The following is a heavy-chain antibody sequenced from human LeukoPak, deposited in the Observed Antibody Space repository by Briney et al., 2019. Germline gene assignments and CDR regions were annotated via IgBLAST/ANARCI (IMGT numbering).Heavy chain of an antibody. J-gene: IGHJ5*02. CDR3: ARGSLWFGELSS. CDR2: ISSSSSYI. V-gene: IGHV3-21*01. Sequence: GGSLRLSCTVSGFTVSSNSMSWVRQAPGKGLEWVSSISSSSSYIYYAVSVKGRFTISRDNAKNSLYLQMNSLRAEDTAVYYCARGSLWFGELSSWGQGTLVTVSS. CDR1: GFTVSSNS. D-gene: IGHD3-10*01.